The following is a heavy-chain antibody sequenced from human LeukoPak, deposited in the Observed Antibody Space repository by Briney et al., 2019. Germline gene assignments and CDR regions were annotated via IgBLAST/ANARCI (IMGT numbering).Heavy chain of an antibody. CDR3: AKDLRDYGSGSYLDY. CDR2: ISGSGGST. D-gene: IGHD3-10*01. CDR1: GFTFSSYA. V-gene: IGHV3-23*01. J-gene: IGHJ4*02. Sequence: PGGSLRLSCAASGFTFSSYAMSWVRQAPGKGLEWVSAISGSGGSTYHADSVKGRFTISRDNSKNTLYLQMNSLRAEDTALYYCAKDLRDYGSGSYLDYWGQGTLVTVSS.